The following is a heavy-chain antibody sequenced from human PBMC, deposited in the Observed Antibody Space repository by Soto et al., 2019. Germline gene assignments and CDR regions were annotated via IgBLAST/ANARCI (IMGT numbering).Heavy chain of an antibody. D-gene: IGHD1-1*01. J-gene: IGHJ4*02. V-gene: IGHV1-18*01. CDR3: ARGRYGDY. Sequence: QVHLVQSGAEVKKPGASVKVSCKGSGYDFTTYGITWVRQAPGQGLAWMAWISAHNGNTDYAQKLQGRITVTRDTSTSTAYMELRSLRSDDTAVYYCARGRYGDYWGQGALVTVSS. CDR2: ISAHNGNT. CDR1: GYDFTTYG.